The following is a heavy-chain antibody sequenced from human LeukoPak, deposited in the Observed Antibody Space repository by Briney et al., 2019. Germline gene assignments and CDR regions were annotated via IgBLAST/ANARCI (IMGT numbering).Heavy chain of an antibody. J-gene: IGHJ5*02. CDR3: ARFYCGGDCSPGP. CDR2: INSDGSST. Sequence: GGSLRLSCAASGFTFSSYWMHWVRQAPGKGLVWVSRINSDGSSTGYAVSVKGRFTISRDNAKNTLYLQMNSLRAEDTAVYYCARFYCGGDCSPGPWGQGTLVTVSS. CDR1: GFTFSSYW. V-gene: IGHV3-74*01. D-gene: IGHD2-21*02.